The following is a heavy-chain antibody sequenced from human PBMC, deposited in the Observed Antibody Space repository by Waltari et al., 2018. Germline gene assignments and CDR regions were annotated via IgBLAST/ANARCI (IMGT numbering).Heavy chain of an antibody. CDR1: GGSFNVYY. J-gene: IGHJ4*02. V-gene: IGHV4-34*01. Sequence: QVQLHQWGAGLLQPSETLSPTCGVSGGSFNVYYWTWIRQPPGKGLEWIGEIHHSGTTDYNPSLNSRLTMSVDTSKKQISLKMSSVTAADTAVYYCARGDLHYGSSGFFYWGQGALVTVSS. CDR3: ARGDLHYGSSGFFY. D-gene: IGHD3-22*01. CDR2: IHHSGTT.